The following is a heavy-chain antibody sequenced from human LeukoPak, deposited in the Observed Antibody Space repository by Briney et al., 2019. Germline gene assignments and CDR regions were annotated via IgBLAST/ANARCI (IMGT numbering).Heavy chain of an antibody. CDR2: IYYSGST. Sequence: SETLSLTCTVSVGSISSSSYYWGWIRQPPGKGLEWIGSIYYSGSTYYNPSLRSRVTISVDTSKNQFSLKLSSVTAADTAVYYCARGPKYYDFWSGPFYDYYYMDVWGKGTTVTVSS. J-gene: IGHJ6*03. D-gene: IGHD3-3*01. V-gene: IGHV4-39*01. CDR3: ARGPKYYDFWSGPFYDYYYMDV. CDR1: VGSISSSSYY.